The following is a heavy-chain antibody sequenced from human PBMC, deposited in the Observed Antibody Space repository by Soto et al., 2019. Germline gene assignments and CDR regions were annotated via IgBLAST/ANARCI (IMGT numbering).Heavy chain of an antibody. V-gene: IGHV1-69*13. J-gene: IGHJ3*02. Sequence: SVKVSCKASGGTFSSYAISWVRQAPGQGLEWMGGIIPIFGTANYAQRFQGGVTITADESTSTAYMELSSLRSEDTAVYYCASMITFGGVIVRPFDAFDIWGQGTMVPVSS. CDR1: GGTFSSYA. CDR2: IIPIFGTA. CDR3: ASMITFGGVIVRPFDAFDI. D-gene: IGHD3-16*02.